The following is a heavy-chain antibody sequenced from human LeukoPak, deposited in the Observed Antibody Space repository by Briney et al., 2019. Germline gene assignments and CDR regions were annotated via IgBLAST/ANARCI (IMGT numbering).Heavy chain of an antibody. CDR1: GFAFSDAW. CDR2: IKSISDGGTT. CDR3: TTEADGTEYYFDY. V-gene: IGHV3-15*01. D-gene: IGHD1-1*01. Sequence: GGSLRLSCAVSGFAFSDAWMSWVRQAPGKGLEWVGRIKSISDGGTTDYAAPVKGRFTISRDDSENSLYLQMNSLKTEDTAVYYCTTEADGTEYYFDYWGQGTLVTVS. J-gene: IGHJ4*02.